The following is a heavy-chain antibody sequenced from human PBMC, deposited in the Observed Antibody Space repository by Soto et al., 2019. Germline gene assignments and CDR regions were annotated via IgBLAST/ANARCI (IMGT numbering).Heavy chain of an antibody. V-gene: IGHV4-39*01. CDR1: GGSISTTSYY. Sequence: QLQLQESGPGLVMPSETLSLTCTVSGGSISTTSYYWGWIRQPPGKGLGWIGNIYYSGSTYYNPSLKSRVTVSVDTTKNQFSLKLSSVTAADTAMYYCARQSEYYYATGRAAPLYGMDVWGQGTTVTVS. J-gene: IGHJ6*02. CDR3: ARQSEYYYATGRAAPLYGMDV. D-gene: IGHD3-10*01. CDR2: IYYSGST.